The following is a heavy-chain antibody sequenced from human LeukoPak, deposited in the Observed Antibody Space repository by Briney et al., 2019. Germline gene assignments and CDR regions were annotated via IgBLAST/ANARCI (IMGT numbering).Heavy chain of an antibody. V-gene: IGHV3-9*01. Sequence: GRSLRLSCEASGFTFDDYGMHWVRQAPGKGLEWVSTISWNSARVGYVDSVKGRFTISRDNAKKTLYLQMNSLRPEDTALYSCAKDYGYSSSWYDYWGQGTLGTVSS. CDR3: AKDYGYSSSWYDY. CDR1: GFTFDDYG. D-gene: IGHD6-13*01. J-gene: IGHJ4*02. CDR2: ISWNSARV.